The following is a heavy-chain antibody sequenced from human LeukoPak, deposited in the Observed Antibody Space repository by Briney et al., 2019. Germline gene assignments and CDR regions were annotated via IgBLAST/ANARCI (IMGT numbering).Heavy chain of an antibody. Sequence: PGGSLRLSCAASGFTFSSSEMNWVRQAPGKGLEWLSYISSSDSTIYYADSVKGRFTISRDNAKNSLYLQMNSLRAEDTAVYYCASLPWIHLWNHYWGQGTLVTVSS. J-gene: IGHJ4*02. CDR2: ISSSDSTI. V-gene: IGHV3-48*03. D-gene: IGHD5-18*01. CDR1: GFTFSSSE. CDR3: ASLPWIHLWNHY.